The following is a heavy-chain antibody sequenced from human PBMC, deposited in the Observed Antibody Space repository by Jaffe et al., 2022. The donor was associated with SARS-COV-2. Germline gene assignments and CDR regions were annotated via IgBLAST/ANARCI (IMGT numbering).Heavy chain of an antibody. CDR2: ISGSGGST. V-gene: IGHV3-23*01. D-gene: IGHD1-26*01. Sequence: VQLLESGGGLVQPGGSLRLSCAASGFTFSSYAMTWVRQAPGKGLEWVSGISGSGGSTYYADSVKGRFTISRDNSKNMVYLQMDSLRVEDTAVYYCAKDAGSASPNYFDYWGQGTLVTVSS. J-gene: IGHJ4*02. CDR1: GFTFSSYA. CDR3: AKDAGSASPNYFDY.